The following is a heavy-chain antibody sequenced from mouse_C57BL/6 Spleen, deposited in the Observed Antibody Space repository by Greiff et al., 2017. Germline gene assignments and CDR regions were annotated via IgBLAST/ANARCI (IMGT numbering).Heavy chain of an antibody. V-gene: IGHV1-54*01. J-gene: IGHJ3*01. CDR2: INPGSGGT. CDR3: ARDDYDVGFAY. CDR1: GYAFTNYL. Sequence: VQLQQSGAELVRPGTSVKVSCKASGYAFTNYLIEWVKQRPGPGLEWIGVINPGSGGTNYNEKLKGKATLTADKSSSTAYMQLSSLTSEDSAVYFCARDDYDVGFAYWGQGTLVTVSA. D-gene: IGHD2-4*01.